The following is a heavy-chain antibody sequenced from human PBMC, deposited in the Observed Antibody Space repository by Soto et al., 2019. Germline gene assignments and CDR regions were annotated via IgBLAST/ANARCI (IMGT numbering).Heavy chain of an antibody. D-gene: IGHD2-2*01. J-gene: IGHJ4*02. CDR3: ANGYELVLPAATLFDD. V-gene: IGHV3-23*01. CDR1: GVTFSSYA. CDR2: ISGSGGST. Sequence: EVQLLESGGGLVQPGGSLRLSCAASGVTFSSYAMSWVRQAPGKGLEWVSAISGSGGSTYYADSVKGRFTISRDNSKNTLDLQMNSLIAEDTAVDYCANGYELVLPAATLFDDWGQGTLVTVSS.